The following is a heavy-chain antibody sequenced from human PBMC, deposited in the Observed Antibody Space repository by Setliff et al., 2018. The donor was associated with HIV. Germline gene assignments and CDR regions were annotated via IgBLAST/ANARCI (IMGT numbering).Heavy chain of an antibody. Sequence: SETLSLTCTVSGFSISSDYYGGWIRQPPGEGREWIGSIYYSGSTYYNTSLQSRVTIAVDTAKNQFSLKLSAVTAADTAVYYCASYYGADGPSYYFDFWGQGTQVTVSS. CDR3: ASYYGADGPSYYFDF. CDR2: IYYSGST. V-gene: IGHV4-38-2*02. D-gene: IGHD3-22*01. J-gene: IGHJ4*02. CDR1: GFSISSDYY.